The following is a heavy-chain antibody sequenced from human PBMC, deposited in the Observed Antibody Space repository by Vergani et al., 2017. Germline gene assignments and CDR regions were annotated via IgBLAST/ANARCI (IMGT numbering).Heavy chain of an antibody. D-gene: IGHD2-15*01. CDR1: GGTFSSYA. CDR3: ARAEGYCSGGSCLGTYGPGSN. V-gene: IGHV1-69*01. J-gene: IGHJ4*02. CDR2: IIPIFGTA. Sequence: QVQLVQSGAEVKKPGSSVKVSCKASGGTFSSYAISWVRQAPGQGLEWMGGIIPIFGTANYAQKFQGRVTITADESTSTAYMELSSLRSEDTAVYYCARAEGYCSGGSCLGTYGPGSNWGQGTLVTVSS.